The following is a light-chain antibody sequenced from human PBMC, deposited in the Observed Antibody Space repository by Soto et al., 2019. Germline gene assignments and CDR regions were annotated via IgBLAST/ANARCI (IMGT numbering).Light chain of an antibody. CDR1: SSNIGSNT. CDR2: SNN. J-gene: IGLJ1*01. CDR3: AAWDDSLNGLV. Sequence: QSVLAQPPSASRTPGQRVTISCSGSSSNIGSNTVNWYQQLPGTAPKLLIYSNNQRPSGVPDRFSGSKSGTSASLAISGLQSEDEADYYCAAWDDSLNGLVFGTGTKVTVL. V-gene: IGLV1-44*01.